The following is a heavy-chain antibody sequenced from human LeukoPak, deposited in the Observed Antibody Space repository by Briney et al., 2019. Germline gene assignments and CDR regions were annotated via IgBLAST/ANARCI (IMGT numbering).Heavy chain of an antibody. J-gene: IGHJ1*01. CDR1: GYAGTSYD. V-gene: IGHV1-8*01. D-gene: IGHD4-23*01. CDR2: MNPNRGNT. Sequence: ASVKVSCKASGYAGTSYDINWVRQATGQGLEWMGWMNPNRGNTGYAQKFQCRVTMTRNTSISTAYTELSSLRSDERAVYYCAREFRPTLVRENPSRGYFQHWGEGTLVPVSS. CDR3: AREFRPTLVRENPSRGYFQH.